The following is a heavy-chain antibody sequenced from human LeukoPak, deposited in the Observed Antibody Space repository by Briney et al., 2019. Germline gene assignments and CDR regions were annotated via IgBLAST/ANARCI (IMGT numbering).Heavy chain of an antibody. V-gene: IGHV4-59*08. J-gene: IGHJ5*02. D-gene: IGHD3-16*01. Sequence: SETLSLTCTVSGGSISSHYWSWIRQPPGKGLEWIEYIYTSGSTNYNPSLKSRVTISVDTSKNQFSLTLSSVTAVDTAVYYCARHHGGPWFDPWGQGTLVTVSS. CDR2: IYTSGST. CDR1: GGSISSHY. CDR3: ARHHGGPWFDP.